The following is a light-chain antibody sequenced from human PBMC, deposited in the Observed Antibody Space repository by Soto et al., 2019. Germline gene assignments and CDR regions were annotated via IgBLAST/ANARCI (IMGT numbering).Light chain of an antibody. CDR3: QSYDSSLRGSV. V-gene: IGLV1-40*01. CDR1: SSNIGAGYD. Sequence: QPVLTQPPAVSGAPGQRVTISCTGSSSNIGAGYDVHWYQQLPGTAPKLLIYGNSNRPSGVPDRFSGSKSDTSASLAITGLQAEDEADYYCQSYDSSLRGSVFGGGTKLTVL. CDR2: GNS. J-gene: IGLJ3*02.